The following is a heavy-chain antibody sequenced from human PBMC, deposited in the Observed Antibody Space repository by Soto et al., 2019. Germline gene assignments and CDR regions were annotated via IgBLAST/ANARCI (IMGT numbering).Heavy chain of an antibody. CDR3: AREGAVATYHYYCGMGV. D-gene: IGHD5-12*01. J-gene: IGHJ6*02. Sequence: QVQLVESGGGVVQPGRSLRLSCAASGFTFSSYAMHWVRQAPGKGLEWVAVISYDGSNKYYADSVKGRFTISRDNSKNXXYLQINSLSAEDTAVYYWAREGAVATYHYYCGMGVWGQGTAVTVSS. CDR1: GFTFSSYA. V-gene: IGHV3-30-3*01. CDR2: ISYDGSNK.